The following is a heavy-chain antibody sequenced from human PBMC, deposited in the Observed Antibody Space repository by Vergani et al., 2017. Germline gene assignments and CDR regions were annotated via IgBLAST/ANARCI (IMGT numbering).Heavy chain of an antibody. CDR3: AKEELSGYSYGYPRALDY. J-gene: IGHJ4*02. CDR2: ISYDGSNK. Sequence: QVQLVESGGGVVQPGRSLRLSCAASGFTFSSYGMHWVRQAPGKGLEWVAVISYDGSNKYYADSVKGRFTISRDNSKNTLYLQMNSLRAEDTAVYYCAKEELSGYSYGYPRALDYWGQGTLVTVSS. CDR1: GFTFSSYG. V-gene: IGHV3-30*18. D-gene: IGHD5-18*01.